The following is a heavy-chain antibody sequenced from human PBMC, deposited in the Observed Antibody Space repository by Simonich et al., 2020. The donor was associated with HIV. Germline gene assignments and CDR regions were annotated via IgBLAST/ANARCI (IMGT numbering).Heavy chain of an antibody. J-gene: IGHJ4*02. D-gene: IGHD3-16*01. V-gene: IGHV3-30*07. CDR1: GFTFSSYA. CDR3: ASGGSISSVWADDY. Sequence: QVQLVESGGGVVQPGRSLRLSCAASGFTFSSYAMHWVRQAPGKGLEVVAVISYAGSNKYYADSVKGRFTIARYNTKNTLYLQRNSLRAEDTAVYYCASGGSISSVWADDYWGQGTLVTVSS. CDR2: ISYAGSNK.